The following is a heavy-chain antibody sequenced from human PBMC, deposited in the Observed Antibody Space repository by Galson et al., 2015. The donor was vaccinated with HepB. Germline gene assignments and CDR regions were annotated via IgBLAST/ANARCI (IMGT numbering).Heavy chain of an antibody. CDR3: ARDQGDDYVNYYYYHGMDV. V-gene: IGHV3-66*03. CDR1: GFTVSGDY. CDR2: IYSSTTT. Sequence: SLRLSCAPSGFTVSGDYMSWVRQAPGKGLEWVSLIYSSTTTYYADSVKGRFTISRDNSKNALYLQMNSLRAEDPAVYYCARDQGDDYVNYYYYHGMDVWGQGTTVTVSS. D-gene: IGHD3-16*01. J-gene: IGHJ6*02.